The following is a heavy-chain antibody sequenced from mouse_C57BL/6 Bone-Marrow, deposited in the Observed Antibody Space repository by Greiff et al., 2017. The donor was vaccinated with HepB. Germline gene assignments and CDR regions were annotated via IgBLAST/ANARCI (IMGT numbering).Heavy chain of an antibody. CDR2: IDPSDSYT. CDR1: GYTFTSYW. V-gene: IGHV1-59*01. J-gene: IGHJ4*01. Sequence: QVQLQQPGAELVRPGTSVKLSCKASGYTFTSYWMHWVKQRPGQGLEWIGVIDPSDSYTNYNQKFKGKATLTVDTSSSTAYMQLSSLTSEDSAVYYCARCRSSLYYGYDDDAMDYWGQGTAVTVST. CDR3: ARCRSSLYYGYDDDAMDY. D-gene: IGHD2-2*01.